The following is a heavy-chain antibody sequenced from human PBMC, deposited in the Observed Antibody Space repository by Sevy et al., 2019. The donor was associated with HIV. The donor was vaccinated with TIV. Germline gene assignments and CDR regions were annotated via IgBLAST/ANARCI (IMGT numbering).Heavy chain of an antibody. Sequence: GGSLRLSCAASGFTFSSYAMSWVRQAPGKGLEWVSTISGSGVSTYADSVKGRFTISRDNSKNTLYLQMNSLRAEDTGVYYCAKDGSSSTWYGGDYFDYWGQGTLVTVSS. CDR3: AKDGSSSTWYGGDYFDY. CDR2: ISGSGVST. V-gene: IGHV3-23*01. J-gene: IGHJ4*02. CDR1: GFTFSSYA. D-gene: IGHD6-13*01.